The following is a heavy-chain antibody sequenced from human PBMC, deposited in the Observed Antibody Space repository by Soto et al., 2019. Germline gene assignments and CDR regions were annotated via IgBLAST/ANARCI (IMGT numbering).Heavy chain of an antibody. CDR1: GFTFSSYS. Sequence: GGSLRLSCAASGFTFSSYSMNWVRQAPGKGLEWVSSISSSSSYIYYADSVKGRFTISRDNAKNSLYLQMNSLRAEDTAVYYCAREIGGGSGYYYVYAFDIWGQGTMVTVSS. D-gene: IGHD3-22*01. CDR3: AREIGGGSGYYYVYAFDI. V-gene: IGHV3-21*01. CDR2: ISSSSSYI. J-gene: IGHJ3*02.